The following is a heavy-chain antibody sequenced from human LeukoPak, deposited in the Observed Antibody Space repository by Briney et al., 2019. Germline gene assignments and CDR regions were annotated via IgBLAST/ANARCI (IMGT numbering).Heavy chain of an antibody. CDR2: IIPILGIA. V-gene: IGHV1-69*04. CDR3: ARDVTTVTTYPNYYYYGMDV. Sequence: SVKVSCKASGGTFSSYAISWVRQAPGQGLEWMGRIIPILGIANYAQKFQGRVTITADKSTSTAYMELSSLRSEDTAVYYCARDVTTVTTYPNYYYYGMDVWGQGTTVTDSS. D-gene: IGHD4-11*01. J-gene: IGHJ6*02. CDR1: GGTFSSYA.